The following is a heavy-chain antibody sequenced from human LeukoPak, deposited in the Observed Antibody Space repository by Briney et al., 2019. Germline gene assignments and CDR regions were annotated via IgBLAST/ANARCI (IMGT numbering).Heavy chain of an antibody. CDR3: ARGAYSSSSGWFDP. V-gene: IGHV3-33*01. J-gene: IGHJ5*02. Sequence: GGSLRLSCAASGFTFSSHGMHWVRQAPGKGLEWVAVIWYDGSNRYYADSVKGRFTISRDNSKNTLYLQMNSLRAEDTAGYYCARGAYSSSSGWFDPWGQGTLVTVSS. D-gene: IGHD6-6*01. CDR1: GFTFSSHG. CDR2: IWYDGSNR.